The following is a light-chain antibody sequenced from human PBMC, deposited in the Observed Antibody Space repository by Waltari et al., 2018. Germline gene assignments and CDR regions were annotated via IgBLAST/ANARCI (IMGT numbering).Light chain of an antibody. V-gene: IGLV2-14*01. CDR2: ETS. CDR1: SSDIGGYNY. Sequence: QSALTQPASVSGSPGQSITISCAGTSSDIGGYNYVSWYQQHPDEAPNLIIYETSNRPSGVSNRFSASKSGDTASLTISGLQAEDESDYYCTSYTRDNLYVFGSGTKVTVL. J-gene: IGLJ1*01. CDR3: TSYTRDNLYV.